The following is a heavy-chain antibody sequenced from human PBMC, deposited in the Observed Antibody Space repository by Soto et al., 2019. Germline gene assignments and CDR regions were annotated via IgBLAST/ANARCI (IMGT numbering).Heavy chain of an antibody. D-gene: IGHD5-12*01. CDR1: GFSFSSYA. J-gene: IGHJ4*02. CDR3: AREGSGYNF. CDR2: ISGRGGRA. Sequence: GGSLRLSCAASGFSFSSYALNWVRQAPGKGLEWVSTISGRGGRAYYADSVKGRFTISRDNSKNALYLQLDSLRSDDTAVYYCAREGSGYNFWGQGTQVTVSS. V-gene: IGHV3-23*01.